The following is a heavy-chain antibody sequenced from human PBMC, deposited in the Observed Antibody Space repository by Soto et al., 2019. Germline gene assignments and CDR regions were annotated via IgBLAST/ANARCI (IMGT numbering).Heavy chain of an antibody. V-gene: IGHV4-59*01. CDR2: IYYSGST. CDR3: ARDIGTAAGQFDY. Sequence: PSETLSLTCTVSGGSINSYSWSWIRQPPGKGLEWIGYIYYSGSTNYNPSLKSRISISVDKSKNQFSLKLSSVTAADTAVYYCARDIGTAAGQFDYWGQGTLVTVSS. J-gene: IGHJ4*02. D-gene: IGHD6-13*01. CDR1: GGSINSYS.